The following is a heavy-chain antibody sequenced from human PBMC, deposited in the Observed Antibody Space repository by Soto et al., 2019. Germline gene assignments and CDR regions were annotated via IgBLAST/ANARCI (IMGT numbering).Heavy chain of an antibody. CDR2: INPNSGGT. CDR1: GYTFTGHY. CDR3: ARESDDVDTAMVHYYYYGMDV. V-gene: IGHV1-2*02. D-gene: IGHD5-18*01. Sequence: QVQLVQSGAEVRKPGASVRVSCKASGYTFTGHYIHWVRQAPGQGLEWMGWINPNSGGTNYAQKFQGRVTITADKSTSTAYMELSSLRSEDTAVYYCARESDDVDTAMVHYYYYGMDVWGQGTTVTVSS. J-gene: IGHJ6*02.